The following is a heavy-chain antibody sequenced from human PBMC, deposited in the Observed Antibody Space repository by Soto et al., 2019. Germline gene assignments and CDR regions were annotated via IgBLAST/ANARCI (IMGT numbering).Heavy chain of an antibody. CDR1: GGYISSYY. J-gene: IGHJ6*03. D-gene: IGHD6-6*01. V-gene: IGHV4-59*01. CDR3: ARRTPIAARPGYYYYYMDV. CDR2: IYYSGST. Sequence: SQTHPLSYTVSGGYISSYYWSWIRQPPGKGLEWIGYIYYSGSTNYNPSLKSRVTISVDTSKNQFSLKLSSVTAADTAVYYCARRTPIAARPGYYYYYMDVWGKGTTVTVSS.